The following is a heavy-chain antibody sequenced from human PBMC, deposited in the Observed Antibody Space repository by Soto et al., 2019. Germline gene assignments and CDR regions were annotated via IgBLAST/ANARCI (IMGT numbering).Heavy chain of an antibody. Sequence: QLHLVQSGAVVKKPGASVTVSCSASGYPVTAYYMHWVRQAPGRGLEWMGGINPATGAAKYTQTFQGRVTRSRYTSTSTVFMELSGLTSEDTAVFYCARGGGVGVAGSAAFDMWGQGTLVTVSS. CDR2: INPATGAA. CDR3: ARGGGVGVAGSAAFDM. D-gene: IGHD3-3*01. J-gene: IGHJ3*02. V-gene: IGHV1-2*02. CDR1: GYPVTAYY.